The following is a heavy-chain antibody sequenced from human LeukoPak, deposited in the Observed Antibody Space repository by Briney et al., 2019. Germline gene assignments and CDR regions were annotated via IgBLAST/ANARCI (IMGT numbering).Heavy chain of an antibody. Sequence: GESLKISCKGSGYSFTNYWIGWVRQMPGKGLECMGIIYPADSDTRYSPSFQGQVTISADKSISTAYLQWSSLKASDTAMYYCATSESQTRFDYWGQGTLVTVSS. D-gene: IGHD1/OR15-1a*01. CDR2: IYPADSDT. CDR3: ATSESQTRFDY. V-gene: IGHV5-51*01. J-gene: IGHJ4*02. CDR1: GYSFTNYW.